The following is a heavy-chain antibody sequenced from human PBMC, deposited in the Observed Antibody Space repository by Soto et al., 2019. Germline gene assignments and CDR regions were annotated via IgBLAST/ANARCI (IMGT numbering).Heavy chain of an antibody. V-gene: IGHV1-46*03. D-gene: IGHD6-13*01. CDR3: ARDYRIAAAGTWRSFDI. CDR2: ISPSGGST. CDR1: GYTFTSYY. Sequence: QVQLVQSGAEVKKPGASVKVSCKASGYTFTSYYMHWVRQAPGQGLEWMGIISPSGGSTSYAQKFQGRVTMTRDTSTSTVYMELSSLRSEDTAVYYCARDYRIAAAGTWRSFDIWGQGTMVTVSS. J-gene: IGHJ3*02.